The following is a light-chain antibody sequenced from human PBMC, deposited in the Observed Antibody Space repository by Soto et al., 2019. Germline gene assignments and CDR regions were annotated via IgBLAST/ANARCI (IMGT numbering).Light chain of an antibody. CDR3: HQYANAPLS. Sequence: EIVLTQSPGTLSLSPGERATLSCRASQSVGNNYLAWYQQKPGQPPRLLIYHASIRATVIPDRFSGSGSGADFTLTISRLEPEDFAVYYCHQYANAPLSFGGGTKVEIK. J-gene: IGKJ4*01. CDR2: HAS. CDR1: QSVGNNY. V-gene: IGKV3-20*01.